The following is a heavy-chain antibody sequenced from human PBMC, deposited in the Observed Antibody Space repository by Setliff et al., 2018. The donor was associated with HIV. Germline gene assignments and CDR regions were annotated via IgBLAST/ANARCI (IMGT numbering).Heavy chain of an antibody. D-gene: IGHD6-19*01. Sequence: ASVKVSCKASGGTFSTYAISWVRQAPGQGLEWMGRIIPIFGTANYAQKFQGRVTITADKSTSTAYMELSSLRSEDTAVYYCARDGDSSGWYGYCYYMDVWGKGPRSPSP. V-gene: IGHV1-69*06. CDR1: GGTFSTYA. J-gene: IGHJ6*03. CDR2: IIPIFGTA. CDR3: ARDGDSSGWYGYCYYMDV.